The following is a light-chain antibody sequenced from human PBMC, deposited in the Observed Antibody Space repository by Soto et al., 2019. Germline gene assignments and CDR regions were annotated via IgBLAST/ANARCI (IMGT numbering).Light chain of an antibody. CDR3: SSYKTSSTRV. V-gene: IGLV2-14*01. Sequence: QSVLAQPASVSGSAGQSIAISCTGSSSDVGIYNYVSWYQQHPGKVPKLIIYEVTSRPSGVSIRFSGSKSGNTASLTISGLQHEEEADYYCSSYKTSSTRVFGTGTKVTV. J-gene: IGLJ1*01. CDR2: EVT. CDR1: SSDVGIYNY.